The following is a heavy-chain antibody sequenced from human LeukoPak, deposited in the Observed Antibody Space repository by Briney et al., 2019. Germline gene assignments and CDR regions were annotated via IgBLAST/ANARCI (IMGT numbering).Heavy chain of an antibody. CDR2: IKSDGSST. CDR3: ARDIGWGFDP. Sequence: GGSLRLSCAASGFPFSSYWMHWVRQAPGKGLAWVSHIKSDGSSTSYADSVKGRFTISRDNAKNTLYLQMNSLRAEDTAMYYCARDIGWGFDPWGQGTLVTVSS. D-gene: IGHD2-2*03. V-gene: IGHV3-74*01. J-gene: IGHJ5*02. CDR1: GFPFSSYW.